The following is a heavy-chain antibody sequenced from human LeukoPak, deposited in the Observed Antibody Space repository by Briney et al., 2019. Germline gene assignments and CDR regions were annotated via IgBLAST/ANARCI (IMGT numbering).Heavy chain of an antibody. J-gene: IGHJ4*02. CDR1: GYTFSTYD. CDR2: MNPKSGDT. Sequence: ASVKVSCKASGYTFSTYDSNWVRQATGQGLEWMGWMNPKSGDTAYAPKFQGRVTMTRNTSIDTAYMELSTLRSEDTAIYYCARVFGGHEIGFWGQGTQVTVSS. CDR3: ARVFGGHEIGF. V-gene: IGHV1-8*01. D-gene: IGHD5-12*01.